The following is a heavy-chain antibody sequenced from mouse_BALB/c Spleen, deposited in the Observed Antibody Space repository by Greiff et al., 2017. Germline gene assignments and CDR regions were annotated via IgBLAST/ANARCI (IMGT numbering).Heavy chain of an antibody. D-gene: IGHD1-1*01. J-gene: IGHJ2*01. V-gene: IGHV5-15*02. Sequence: EVMLVESGGGLVQPGGSRKLSCAASGFTFSDYGMAWVRQAPGKGPEWVAFISNLAYSIYYADTVTGRFTISRENAKNTLYLEMSSLRSEDTAMYYCARDRDYYGSSHYFDYWGQGTTLTVSS. CDR1: GFTFSDYG. CDR2: ISNLAYSI. CDR3: ARDRDYYGSSHYFDY.